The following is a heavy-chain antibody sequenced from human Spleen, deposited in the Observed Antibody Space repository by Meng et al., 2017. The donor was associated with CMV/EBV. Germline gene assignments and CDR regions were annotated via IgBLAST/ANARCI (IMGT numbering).Heavy chain of an antibody. CDR1: GYSFTNYW. CDR2: IHPGDSDT. CDR3: ARGDCSGGTCYYFHGLDV. Sequence: GESLKISCQGSGYSFTNYWIAWVRQMPGKGLEWMGIIHPGDSDTKYSPSFQGQVTISADKSITTAYLQWSSLKASDSAIYYCARGDCSGGTCYYFHGLDVWGQGTTVTVSS. J-gene: IGHJ6*02. V-gene: IGHV5-51*01. D-gene: IGHD2-15*01.